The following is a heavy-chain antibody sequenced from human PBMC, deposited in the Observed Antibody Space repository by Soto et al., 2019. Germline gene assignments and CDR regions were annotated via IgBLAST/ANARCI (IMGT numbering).Heavy chain of an antibody. J-gene: IGHJ5*02. CDR2: INAGSGNT. CDR3: ARGLAADGA. D-gene: IGHD6-13*01. Sequence: QVQLVQSGAEVKKPGASVKVSCTASGYTFTHYAIHWVRHAPGQRLEWMGFINAGSGNTKYSQTFQGRLTCTKDTFASTAYMDLSSLRSEDTAIYYGARGLAADGAWGQGTLVTVSS. V-gene: IGHV1-3*01. CDR1: GYTFTHYA.